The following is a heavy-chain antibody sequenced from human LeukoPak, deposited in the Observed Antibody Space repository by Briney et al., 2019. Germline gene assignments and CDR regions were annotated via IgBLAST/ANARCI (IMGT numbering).Heavy chain of an antibody. J-gene: IGHJ4*02. V-gene: IGHV3-11*01. CDR1: GFTSSDYY. Sequence: GGSLRLSCAASGFTSSDYYMSWIRQAPGKGLEWVSYISSSGSTIYYADSVKGRFTISRDNAKNSLYLQMNSLRAEDTAVYYCARARLSYDSSGYRGPFDYWGQGTLVTVSS. D-gene: IGHD3-22*01. CDR3: ARARLSYDSSGYRGPFDY. CDR2: ISSSGSTI.